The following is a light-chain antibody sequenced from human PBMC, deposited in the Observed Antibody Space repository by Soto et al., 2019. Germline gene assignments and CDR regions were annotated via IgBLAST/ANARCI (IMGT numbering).Light chain of an antibody. Sequence: QSVLTQPASVSESPRQSITISCTGTSSDVGGYNYVSWYQQHPGKAPKLLIYEVISRPSGVSARFSGSKSGNTASLTISGLQAEDEADYYCTSYTTSRTLVFGTGTKVTVL. CDR2: EVI. CDR3: TSYTTSRTLV. CDR1: SSDVGGYNY. V-gene: IGLV2-14*01. J-gene: IGLJ1*01.